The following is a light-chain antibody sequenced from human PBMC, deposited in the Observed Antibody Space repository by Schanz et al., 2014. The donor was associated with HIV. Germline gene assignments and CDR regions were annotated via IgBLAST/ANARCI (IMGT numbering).Light chain of an antibody. Sequence: DIQMTQSPSSLSASVGDRVLITCRASRTITSDLNWYQQKVGKVPKLLIYAASSLQSGVPSRFSGSRSGTGFTLTISSLQPEDFATYYCQQSYRTPHTFGQGTKLETK. CDR1: RTITSD. J-gene: IGKJ2*01. CDR2: AAS. CDR3: QQSYRTPHT. V-gene: IGKV1-39*01.